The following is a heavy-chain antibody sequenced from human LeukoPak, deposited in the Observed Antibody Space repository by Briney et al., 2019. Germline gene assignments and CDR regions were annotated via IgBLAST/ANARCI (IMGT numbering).Heavy chain of an antibody. CDR3: ARDLERDYYYMDV. CDR1: GYTFTSYA. D-gene: IGHD1-1*01. V-gene: IGHV1-3*03. J-gene: IGHJ6*03. CDR2: INAGNGNT. Sequence: ASVKVSCKASGYTFTSYAMHWVRQAPGQRLEWMGWINAGNGNTKYSQEFQGRVTMTRDTSTSTVYMELTSLRSEDTAVYYCARDLERDYYYMDVWGKGTTVTVSS.